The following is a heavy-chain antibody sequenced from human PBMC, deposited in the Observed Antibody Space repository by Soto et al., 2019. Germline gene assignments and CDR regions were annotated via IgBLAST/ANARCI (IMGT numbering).Heavy chain of an antibody. CDR2: ITWNSDEI. V-gene: IGHV3-9*01. CDR3: AASRGFDSSGYSGYYYGMDV. J-gene: IGHJ6*02. Sequence: EVQLVESGGGLEQPGGSLRLSCAASGFTFDDYAMHWVRQRPGRGLEWVSGITWNSDEIGYPDSVKGRFSISRDNAKKYLYLQMNSLRPDDTALYYCAASRGFDSSGYSGYYYGMDVWGQGTTVTVSS. D-gene: IGHD3-22*01. CDR1: GFTFDDYA.